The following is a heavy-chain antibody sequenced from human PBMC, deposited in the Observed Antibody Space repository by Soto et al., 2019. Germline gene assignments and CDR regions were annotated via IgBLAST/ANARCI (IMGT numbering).Heavy chain of an antibody. Sequence: DVQLLESGGGLVQPGKSLKLSCAASGFPFDIYTMSWVRQAPGKGLEWVSLIGGSGGGTNYAASVRGRFTTTRDNSKNTLYLHMRSLRPEDTAMYYCVNTRGLIDYWGQGTLGTVSS. CDR2: IGGSGGGT. CDR3: VNTRGLIDY. J-gene: IGHJ4*02. V-gene: IGHV3-23*01. CDR1: GFPFDIYT. D-gene: IGHD1-1*01.